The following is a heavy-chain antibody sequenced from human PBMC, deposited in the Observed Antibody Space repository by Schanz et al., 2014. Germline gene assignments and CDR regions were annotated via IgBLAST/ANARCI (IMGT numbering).Heavy chain of an antibody. CDR2: INPSVRGT. D-gene: IGHD6-13*01. V-gene: IGHV1-46*03. CDR3: TTQQLGSHYLYGMDV. Sequence: QVQLVQSGAEVKKPGASVKVSCKASGYTFTSDSMHWVRQAPGQGLEWMGMINPSVRGTHFAREFQGRVTVTSDTSTSTVYMELSGLRSEDTAVYYCTTQQLGSHYLYGMDVWGQGTTXTVS. J-gene: IGHJ6*02. CDR1: GYTFTSDS.